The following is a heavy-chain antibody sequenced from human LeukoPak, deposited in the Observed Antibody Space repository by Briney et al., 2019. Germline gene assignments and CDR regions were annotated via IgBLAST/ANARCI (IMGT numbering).Heavy chain of an antibody. V-gene: IGHV1-69*13. J-gene: IGHJ6*03. CDR1: GGTFSSYA. CDR2: IIPIFGTA. CDR3: ARVPTGQWLVPTDYYYYYSMDV. Sequence: ASVKVSCKASGGTFSSYAISWVRQAPGQGLEWMGGIIPIFGTANYAQKFQGRVTITADESTSTAYMELSSLRSEDTAVYYCARVPTGQWLVPTDYYYYYSMDVWGKGTTVTVSS. D-gene: IGHD6-19*01.